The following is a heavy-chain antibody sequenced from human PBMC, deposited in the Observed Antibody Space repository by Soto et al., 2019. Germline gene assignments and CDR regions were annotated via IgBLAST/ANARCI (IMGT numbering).Heavy chain of an antibody. CDR3: AREETKTYAHYYGMDV. D-gene: IGHD2-8*01. J-gene: IGHJ6*02. V-gene: IGHV1-3*01. Sequence: GXSVKVACNASGYPFTSYAMHWVRQAPGQRLEWMGWINAGNGNTKYSQKFQGRVTITRDTSASTAYMELSSLRSEDTAVYYCAREETKTYAHYYGMDVWGQGTTVTVSS. CDR2: INAGNGNT. CDR1: GYPFTSYA.